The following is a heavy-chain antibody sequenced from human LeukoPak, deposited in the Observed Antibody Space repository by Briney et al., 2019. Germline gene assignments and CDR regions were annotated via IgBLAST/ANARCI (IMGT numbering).Heavy chain of an antibody. CDR2: IYYSGST. CDR3: ARLNIVVVPAAFYNWFDP. D-gene: IGHD2-2*01. Sequence: SETLSLPCTVSGGSISSYYWSWIRQPPGKGLEWIGYIYYSGSTNYNPSLKSRVTIPVDTSKNQFSLKLSSVTAADTAVYYCARLNIVVVPAAFYNWFDPWGQGTLVTVSS. CDR1: GGSISSYY. V-gene: IGHV4-59*08. J-gene: IGHJ5*02.